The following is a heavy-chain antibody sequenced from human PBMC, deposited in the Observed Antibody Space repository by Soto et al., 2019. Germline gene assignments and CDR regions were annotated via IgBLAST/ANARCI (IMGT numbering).Heavy chain of an antibody. CDR2: IYSGGST. V-gene: IGHV3-66*01. CDR3: ARDPWAADY. J-gene: IGHJ4*02. Sequence: PVGSLRLSSAASGFTGSTKYIIWVRQAPGKGLEWVSVIYSGGSTFYADSVRGRFTISRDNSKNTVNLQMNSLRAEDTAVYYCARDPWAADYWGQGTLVTVSS. CDR1: GFTGSTKY. D-gene: IGHD3-16*01.